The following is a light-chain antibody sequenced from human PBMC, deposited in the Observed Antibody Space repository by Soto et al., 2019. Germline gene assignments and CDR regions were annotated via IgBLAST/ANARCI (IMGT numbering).Light chain of an antibody. CDR3: QQYGSSRT. CDR1: QSVSSSY. V-gene: IGKV3-20*01. CDR2: VPG. J-gene: IGKJ1*01. Sequence: VLTQSPGTLSLSPADRATLSCRARQSVSSSYLAWYQQKPGQAPRLLICVPGTTATVIPARFSGSGSGTDFTLTISRLEPEDFAVYYCQQYGSSRTFGQGTKVDIK.